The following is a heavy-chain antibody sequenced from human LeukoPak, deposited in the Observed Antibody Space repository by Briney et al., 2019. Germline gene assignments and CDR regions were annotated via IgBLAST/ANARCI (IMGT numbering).Heavy chain of an antibody. V-gene: IGHV3-9*01. D-gene: IGHD3-22*01. J-gene: IGHJ4*02. CDR1: GFTFDDYA. CDR3: AKSWFYDSSGSGLDY. CDR2: ISWNSGSI. Sequence: GGSLRLSCAASGFTFDDYAMHWVRQAPGKGLEWVSGISWNSGSIGYADSVKGRFTISRDNAKNSLYLQMNSLRAEDTALYYCAKSWFYDSSGSGLDYWGQGTLVTVSS.